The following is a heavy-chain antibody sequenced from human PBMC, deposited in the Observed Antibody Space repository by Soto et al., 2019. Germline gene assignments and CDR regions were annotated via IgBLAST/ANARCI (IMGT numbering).Heavy chain of an antibody. CDR3: SRSLYISGWVNWYFDL. CDR1: GGSSTNYA. V-gene: IGHV1-69*06. CDR2: IIPVFGTP. D-gene: IGHD6-19*01. Sequence: QVQLVQSGTEVKKPGSSVKVSCTASGGSSTNYALSWVRQAPGQGLEWMGGIIPVFGTPNYSPNFQDRVTITADKSTATVYMELTSLRLEDTAMYFCSRSLYISGWVNWYFDLWGRGTLVTVSS. J-gene: IGHJ2*01.